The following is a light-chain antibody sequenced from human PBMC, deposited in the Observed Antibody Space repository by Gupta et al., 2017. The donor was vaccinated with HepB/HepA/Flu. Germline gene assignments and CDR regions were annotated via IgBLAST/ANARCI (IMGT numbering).Light chain of an antibody. CDR1: SSDVGYYDY. J-gene: IGLJ2*01. CDR3: SSYTVSNNVV. CDR2: DVT. V-gene: IGLV2-14*01. Sequence: SALPQPASVSRFPGQAHSLSWTVTSSDVGYYDYVSWYQQYPGKAPKLIIDDVTNRPSGGSKRFSGSKSGNTASLTISELQAEDEADYYCSSYTVSNNVVFGGGTTLTVL.